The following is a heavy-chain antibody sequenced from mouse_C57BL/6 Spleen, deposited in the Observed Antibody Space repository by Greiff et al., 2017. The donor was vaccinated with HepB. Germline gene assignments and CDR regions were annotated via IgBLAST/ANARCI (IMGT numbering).Heavy chain of an antibody. J-gene: IGHJ3*01. D-gene: IGHD2-4*01. CDR3: ARRYDYDVAY. CDR2: IDPSDSYT. Sequence: QVQLQQPGAELVKPGASVKLSCKASGYTFTSYWMQWVKQRPGQGLEWIGEIDPSDSYTNYTQKFKGKATLTVDTSSSTAYMQLSSLTSEDSAVYYCARRYDYDVAYWGQGTLVTVSA. V-gene: IGHV1-50*01. CDR1: GYTFTSYW.